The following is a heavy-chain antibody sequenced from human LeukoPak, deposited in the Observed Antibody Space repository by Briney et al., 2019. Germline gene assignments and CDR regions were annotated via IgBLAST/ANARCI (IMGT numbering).Heavy chain of an antibody. CDR3: ARDSSGYSDRPRWEY. CDR2: IYTSGST. V-gene: IGHV4-4*07. CDR1: GGFISSYY. D-gene: IGHD5-12*01. Sequence: PSETLSLTCTVSGGFISSYYWSWNRQPAGKGLEWIGRIYTSGSTNYNPSLKSRVTMSVDTSKNQFSLKLSSVTAADTAVYYCARDSSGYSDRPRWEYWGQGTLVTVSS. J-gene: IGHJ4*02.